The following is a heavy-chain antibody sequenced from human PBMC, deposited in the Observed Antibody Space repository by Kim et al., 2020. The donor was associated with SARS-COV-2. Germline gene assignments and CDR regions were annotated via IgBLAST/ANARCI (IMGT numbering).Heavy chain of an antibody. D-gene: IGHD2-2*01. V-gene: IGHV3-64*01. J-gene: IGHJ4*02. CDR1: GFTFSSYA. CDR3: ARDRKRFLSTSFEGDY. CDR2: ISSNGGST. Sequence: LSLTCAASGFTFSSYAMHWVRQAPGKGLEYVSAISSNGGSTYYANSVKGRFTISRDNSKNTLYLQMGSLRAEDMAVYYCARDRKRFLSTSFEGDYWGQGTLVTVSS.